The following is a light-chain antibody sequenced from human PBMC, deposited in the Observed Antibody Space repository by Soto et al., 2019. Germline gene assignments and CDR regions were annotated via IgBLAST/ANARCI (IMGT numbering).Light chain of an antibody. Sequence: QLVLTQSPSASASLGASVKLTCTLSSGHSTYAIAWHQQQPEKGPRFLMKLNYDGSHNKGDGIPDRFSGSSSGAERYLTISSLQPEDEADYYCQTWDTGPIFAGGTKVTVL. CDR1: SGHSTYA. CDR2: LNYDGSH. V-gene: IGLV4-69*01. J-gene: IGLJ2*01. CDR3: QTWDTGPI.